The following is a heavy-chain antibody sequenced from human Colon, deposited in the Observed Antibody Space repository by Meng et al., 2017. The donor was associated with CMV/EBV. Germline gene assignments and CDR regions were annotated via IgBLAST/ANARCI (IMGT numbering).Heavy chain of an antibody. CDR3: ARDPLRFLEWFPDYFDY. J-gene: IGHJ4*02. Sequence: GSLRLSCTVSGYSISSGYYWGWIRQPPGKGLEWIGSIYHSGSTYYNPSLKSRVTISVDTSKNQFSLKLSSVTAADTAVYYCARDPLRFLEWFPDYFDYWGQGTLVNVSS. CDR1: GYSISSGYY. CDR2: IYHSGST. V-gene: IGHV4-38-2*02. D-gene: IGHD3-3*01.